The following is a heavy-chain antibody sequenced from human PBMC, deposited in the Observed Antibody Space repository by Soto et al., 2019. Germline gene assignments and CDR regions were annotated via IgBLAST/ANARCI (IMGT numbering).Heavy chain of an antibody. D-gene: IGHD1-7*01. Sequence: EVQLLESGGGLVQPGGSLRLSCAASGFTFYSYAMPWVRQAPGKGLEWVSSISGSGGTTYYADSVKGRFTISRDSSKNTLYLQMNSLRTEDTAVYYCAKAHSFVELTPFDYWGQGSLVTVSS. CDR2: ISGSGGTT. V-gene: IGHV3-23*01. J-gene: IGHJ4*02. CDR3: AKAHSFVELTPFDY. CDR1: GFTFYSYA.